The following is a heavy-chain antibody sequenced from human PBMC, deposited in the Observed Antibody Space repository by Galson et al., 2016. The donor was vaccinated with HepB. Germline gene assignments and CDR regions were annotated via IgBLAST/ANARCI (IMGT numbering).Heavy chain of an antibody. V-gene: IGHV3-7*01. J-gene: IGHJ1*01. Sequence: SLRLSCAASGFTLSTYWMTWVRQAPGKGLGWVANIKEDGSEIYYVESVKGRFTISRDNAKNSLYLQMNSLRAEDTAVYSCVTERRTSSWCFWGQGTLVTVSS. CDR2: IKEDGSEI. CDR1: GFTLSTYW. CDR3: VTERRTSSWCF. D-gene: IGHD6-13*01.